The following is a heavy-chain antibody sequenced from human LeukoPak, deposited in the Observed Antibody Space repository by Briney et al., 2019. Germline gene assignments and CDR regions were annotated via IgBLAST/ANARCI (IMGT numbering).Heavy chain of an antibody. J-gene: IGHJ4*02. V-gene: IGHV3-30*01. D-gene: IGHD6-6*01. CDR1: GFTFSSYA. CDR3: ARGKSSSSPFDY. Sequence: GGSLRLSCAASGFTFSSYAMHWVRQAPGKGLEWVAVISYDGSNKYYADSVKGRFTISRDNSKNTLYLQTNSLRAEDTAVYYCARGKSSSSPFDYWGQGTLVTVSS. CDR2: ISYDGSNK.